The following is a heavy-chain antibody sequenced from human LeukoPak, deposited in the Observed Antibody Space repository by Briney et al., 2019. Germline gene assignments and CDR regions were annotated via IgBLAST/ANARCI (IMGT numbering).Heavy chain of an antibody. V-gene: IGHV1-69*05. Sequence: SVKVSCKASGGTFSSYAISWVRQAPGQGLEWMGGIIPIFGTANYAQKFQGRVTITTDESTSTAYMELSSLRSEDTAVYYCARDMSTRVTPISYAFDVWGQGTMVTVSS. CDR3: ARDMSTRVTPISYAFDV. J-gene: IGHJ3*01. CDR1: GGTFSSYA. CDR2: IIPIFGTA. D-gene: IGHD4-23*01.